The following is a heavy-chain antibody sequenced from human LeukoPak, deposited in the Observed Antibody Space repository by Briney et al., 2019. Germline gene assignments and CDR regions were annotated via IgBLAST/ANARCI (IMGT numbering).Heavy chain of an antibody. J-gene: IGHJ4*02. CDR3: AKGTGFDY. V-gene: IGHV3-43*02. Sequence: PGGSLRLSCAASGFTFSSYAMYWVRQAPGKGLEWVSLITGNGGITSYGDSVKGRFTVSRDNSKNSLYLQMNSLRTEDSALYYCAKGTGFDYWGQGTLVTVSS. CDR2: ITGNGGIT. CDR1: GFTFSSYA.